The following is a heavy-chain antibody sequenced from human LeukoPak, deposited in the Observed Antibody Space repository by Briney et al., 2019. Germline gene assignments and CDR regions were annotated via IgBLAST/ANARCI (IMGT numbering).Heavy chain of an antibody. Sequence: SETLSLTCAVYGGSFSGYYWTWIRQPPGRGLEWIGEIDHSGSTNYNPSLKSRVTISVDTSKSQFSLKLNSVTAADTAMYYCARGRDPYWGQGTLVTVSS. CDR3: ARGRDPY. CDR1: GGSFSGYY. D-gene: IGHD5-24*01. V-gene: IGHV4-34*01. J-gene: IGHJ4*02. CDR2: IDHSGST.